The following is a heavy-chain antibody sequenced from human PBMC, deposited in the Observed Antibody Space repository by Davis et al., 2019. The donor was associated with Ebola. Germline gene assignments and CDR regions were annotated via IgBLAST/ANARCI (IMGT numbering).Heavy chain of an antibody. V-gene: IGHV3-7*01. CDR3: ARGSSSWQGWYYYYYGMDV. D-gene: IGHD6-13*01. CDR2: IKQDGSEK. CDR1: GFTFSSYW. J-gene: IGHJ6*04. Sequence: GESLKISCAASGFTFSSYWMSWVRQAPGKGLEWVANIKQDGSEKYYVDSVKGRFTISRDNAKNSLYLQMNSLRAEDTAVYYCARGSSSWQGWYYYYYGMDVWGKGTTVTVSS.